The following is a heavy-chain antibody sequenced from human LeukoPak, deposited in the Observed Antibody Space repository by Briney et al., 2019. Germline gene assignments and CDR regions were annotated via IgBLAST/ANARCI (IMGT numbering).Heavy chain of an antibody. CDR2: INPNSGGT. Sequence: ASVKVSCKASGYTFTGYYMHWVRQAPGQGLEWMGWINPNSGGTNYAQKFQGRVTMTRDTSISTAYMELSRLRSDDTAVYYCARDLDRGDSGYVFDYWGQGTLVTVSP. V-gene: IGHV1-2*02. J-gene: IGHJ4*02. CDR3: ARDLDRGDSGYVFDY. D-gene: IGHD5-12*01. CDR1: GYTFTGYY.